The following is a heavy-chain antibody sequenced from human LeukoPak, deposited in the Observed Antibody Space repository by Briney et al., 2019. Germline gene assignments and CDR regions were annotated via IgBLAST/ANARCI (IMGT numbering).Heavy chain of an antibody. Sequence: SETLSLTCAVYGGSFSGNYWSWSPHPPGKGWGWLGEINHSGSTNYNPSLKSRVTISVDTSKNQFSLKLSSVTAADTAVYYCASRYCSSTSCYLPDYWGQGTLVTVSS. V-gene: IGHV4-34*01. CDR3: ASRYCSSTSCYLPDY. D-gene: IGHD2-2*01. J-gene: IGHJ4*02. CDR2: INHSGST. CDR1: GGSFSGNY.